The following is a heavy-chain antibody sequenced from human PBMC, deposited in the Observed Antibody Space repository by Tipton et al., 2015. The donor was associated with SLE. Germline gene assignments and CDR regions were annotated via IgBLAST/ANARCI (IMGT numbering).Heavy chain of an antibody. CDR2: ISGSGGST. CDR3: AKDRYGGGEMCLRSYFDS. J-gene: IGHJ4*01. CDR1: GFTFSSYA. V-gene: IGHV3-23*01. D-gene: IGHD2-21*01. Sequence: SLRLSCAASGFTFSSYAMSWVRQAPGKGLEWVSAISGSGGSTYYADSVKGRFTISRDNSKNTVFLQMNSLSADDTAVYYCAKDRYGGGEMCLRSYFDSWGHGSLVAVSS.